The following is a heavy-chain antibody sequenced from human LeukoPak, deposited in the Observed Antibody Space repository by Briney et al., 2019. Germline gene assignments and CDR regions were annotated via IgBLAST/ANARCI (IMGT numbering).Heavy chain of an antibody. CDR1: GPTAGTNS. CDR2: IYGGGST. D-gene: IGHD2-8*02. Sequence: GGSRDPPWQPPGPTAGTNSITGSRKAPGKGLEWVSVIYGGGSTYYADSVKGRFTISRDNSKNTLYLQMNSLSAEDTAVYYCAREDPGHWSRRAFDIWGQGTVVTVTS. CDR3: AREDPGHWSRRAFDI. J-gene: IGHJ3*02. V-gene: IGHV3-53*01.